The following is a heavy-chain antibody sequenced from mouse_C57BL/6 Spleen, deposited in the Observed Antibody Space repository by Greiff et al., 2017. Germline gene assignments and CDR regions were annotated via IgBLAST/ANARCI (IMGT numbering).Heavy chain of an antibody. Sequence: VQVVESGPELVKPGASVKISCKASGYAFSSSWMNWVKQRPGKGLEWIGRIYPGDGDTNYNGKFKGKATLTADKSSSTAYMQLSSLTSEDSAVYFCAREPDYWGQGTTLTVSS. CDR3: AREPDY. J-gene: IGHJ2*01. CDR1: GYAFSSSW. CDR2: IYPGDGDT. V-gene: IGHV1-82*01.